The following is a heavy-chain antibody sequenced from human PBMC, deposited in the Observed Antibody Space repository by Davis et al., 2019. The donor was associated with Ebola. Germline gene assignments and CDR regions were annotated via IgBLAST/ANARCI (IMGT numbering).Heavy chain of an antibody. D-gene: IGHD6-13*01. CDR2: INHSGST. CDR3: ARDGDPWGIAARYYGMHV. V-gene: IGHV4-34*01. J-gene: IGHJ6*02. Sequence: SETLSLTFAVYGGSFSGYYWSWIRQPPGKGLEWIGEINHSGSTNYNPSLKSRVTISVDTSKNQFSLKLSSVTAADTAVYYCARDGDPWGIAARYYGMHVWGQGTTVTVSS. CDR1: GGSFSGYY.